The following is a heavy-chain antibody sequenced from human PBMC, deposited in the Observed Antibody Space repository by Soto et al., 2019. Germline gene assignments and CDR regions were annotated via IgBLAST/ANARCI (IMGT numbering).Heavy chain of an antibody. V-gene: IGHV1-18*04. CDR2: ISAYNGNT. D-gene: IGHD2-2*01. J-gene: IGHJ4*02. CDR3: ARLRYCSSTSCKYFDY. Sequence: VASVKVSCKASGYTFTSYGISWVRQAPGQGLEWMGWISAYNGNTNYAQKLQGRVTMTTDTSTSTAYMELRSLRSDDTAVYYCARLRYCSSTSCKYFDYWGQGTLVTVSS. CDR1: GYTFTSYG.